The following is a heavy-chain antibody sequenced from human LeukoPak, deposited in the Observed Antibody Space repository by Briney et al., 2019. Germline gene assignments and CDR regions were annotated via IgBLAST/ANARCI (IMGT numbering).Heavy chain of an antibody. D-gene: IGHD3-10*01. CDR1: GFTFDDYG. CDR3: ARDSVTMVRGVIMNYYYYYMDV. CDR2: INWNSGST. V-gene: IGHV3-20*04. Sequence: PGGSLRLSCAASGFTFDDYGMSWVRQAPGKGLEWVSGINWNSGSTGYADSVKGRFTISRDNAKNSLYLQMNSLRAEDTALYYCARDSVTMVRGVIMNYYYYYMDVWGKGTTVTVSS. J-gene: IGHJ6*03.